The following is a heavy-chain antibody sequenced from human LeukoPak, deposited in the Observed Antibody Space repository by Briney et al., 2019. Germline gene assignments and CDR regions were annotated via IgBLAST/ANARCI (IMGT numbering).Heavy chain of an antibody. V-gene: IGHV3-30*04. J-gene: IGHJ4*02. Sequence: GTSLRLSCAASGFTFSSYAMHWVRQAPGKGLEWVAVISDDGNKKYYRDSVKGRFTVSRDNSENTLSLQMSSLRAEDTAVYYCARDWSVRSRTDLIQNWGQGTLVTVYS. CDR1: GFTFSSYA. CDR3: ARDWSVRSRTDLIQN. CDR2: ISDDGNKK. D-gene: IGHD1-1*01.